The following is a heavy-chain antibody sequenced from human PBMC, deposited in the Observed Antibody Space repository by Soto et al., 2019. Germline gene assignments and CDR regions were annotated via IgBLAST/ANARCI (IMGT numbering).Heavy chain of an antibody. Sequence: EVQLVESGGGLVQPGGSLRLSCVASGFAASGHYMNWVRQTPDQGLEWLSVIYSGGTTYYADSVEGRFTISRHDSQNTLYLQMDNLRTEDTAVYYCARANKFNAFDVWGRGAMVTVSS. V-gene: IGHV3-53*04. J-gene: IGHJ3*01. CDR3: ARANKFNAFDV. CDR1: GFAASGHY. CDR2: IYSGGTT.